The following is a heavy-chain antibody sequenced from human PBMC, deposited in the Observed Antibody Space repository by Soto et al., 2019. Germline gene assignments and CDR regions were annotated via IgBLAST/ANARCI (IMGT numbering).Heavy chain of an antibody. D-gene: IGHD2-2*02. CDR1: GGTFSSYA. Sequence: QVQLVQSGAEVKKPGSSVKVSCKASGGTFSSYAISWVRQAPGLGLEWMGGIIPIFGTANYAQKFQGRVTITADESTSTAYMELSSLRSEDTAVYYCARYIVVVPAAIDRPTYYYYYGMDVWGQGTTVTVSS. CDR3: ARYIVVVPAAIDRPTYYYYYGMDV. CDR2: IIPIFGTA. J-gene: IGHJ6*02. V-gene: IGHV1-69*01.